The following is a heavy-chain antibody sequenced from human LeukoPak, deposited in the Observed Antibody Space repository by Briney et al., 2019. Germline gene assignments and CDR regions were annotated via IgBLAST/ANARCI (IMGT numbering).Heavy chain of an antibody. CDR1: GFTFSSNW. CDR2: IKQDGSEK. J-gene: IGHJ6*03. D-gene: IGHD2-15*01. Sequence: GGSLRLSCAASGFTFSSNWMSWVRQAPGKGLEWVANIKQDGSEKYYVDSVKGRFTISRDNAKNSLYLQMNSLRAEDTAVYYCARDIGDYYYYFYMDVWGKGTTVTVPS. CDR3: ARDIGDYYYYFYMDV. V-gene: IGHV3-7*01.